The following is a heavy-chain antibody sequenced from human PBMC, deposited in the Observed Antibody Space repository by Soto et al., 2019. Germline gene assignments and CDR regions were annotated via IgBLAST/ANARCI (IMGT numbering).Heavy chain of an antibody. CDR1: CGSISSGGYY. Sequence: TSETLSLTCTVSCGSISSGGYYWNWIRQHPGKGLEWIGYTYYSENTYYNPSLNSRITISADTSKNQFSLKLSSVTAADTAVYYCARLSSSGWPIDSWGQGTLVTVSS. V-gene: IGHV4-31*03. CDR3: ARLSSSGWPIDS. J-gene: IGHJ4*02. D-gene: IGHD6-19*01. CDR2: TYYSENT.